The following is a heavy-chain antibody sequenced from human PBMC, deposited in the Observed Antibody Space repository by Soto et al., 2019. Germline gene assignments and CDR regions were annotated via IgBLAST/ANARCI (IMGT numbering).Heavy chain of an antibody. CDR1: GFTFSSYS. V-gene: IGHV3-21*01. CDR2: ISSSSSYI. CDR3: AGYVRRDIGLDY. Sequence: GGSLRLSCAASGFTFSSYSMNWVSQAPGKGLEWDSSISSSSSYIYYADSVKGRFTISRDNAKNSLYLQMKSLRAEDTAVYYGAGYVRRDIGLDYWGQGTLVTVSS. J-gene: IGHJ4*02. D-gene: IGHD2-15*01.